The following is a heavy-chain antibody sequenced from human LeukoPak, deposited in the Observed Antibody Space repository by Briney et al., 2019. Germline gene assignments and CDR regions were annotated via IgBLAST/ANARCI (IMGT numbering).Heavy chain of an antibody. CDR2: MSNDGSNK. V-gene: IGHV3-30*18. CDR1: GFTFSSYG. J-gene: IGHJ4*02. CDR3: AKSGIAAAGQRGYFDY. D-gene: IGHD6-13*01. Sequence: GGSLRLSCAASGFTFSSYGMHWVRQAPGKGPEWVAVMSNDGSNKYYADSVKGRFTISRDNSKNTLYLQMNSLRAEDTAIYYCAKSGIAAAGQRGYFDYWGQGTLVTVSS.